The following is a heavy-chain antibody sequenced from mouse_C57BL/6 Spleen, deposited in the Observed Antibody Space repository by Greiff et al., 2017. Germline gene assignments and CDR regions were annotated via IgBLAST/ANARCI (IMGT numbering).Heavy chain of an antibody. J-gene: IGHJ4*01. D-gene: IGHD3-2*02. V-gene: IGHV5-4*01. CDR1: GFTFSSYA. Sequence: EVNVVESGGGLVKPGGSLKLSCAASGFTFSSYAMSWVRQTPEKRLEWVATISAGVSYTYYPDNVKGRFTISRDNAKNNLYLQMSHLKSEDTAMYYCARDEGAAQAPLYYYAMDYWGQGTSVTVSS. CDR2: ISAGVSYT. CDR3: ARDEGAAQAPLYYYAMDY.